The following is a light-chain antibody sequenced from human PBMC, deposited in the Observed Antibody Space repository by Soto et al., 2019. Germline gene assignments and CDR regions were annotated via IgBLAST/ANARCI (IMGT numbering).Light chain of an antibody. CDR2: DAS. CDR3: QQRSNWPPLIS. Sequence: EIVLTQSPDTLSLSPGERATLSCRASQSVTTYLAWYQQKPGQAPRLLIYDASNRATGIPARFSGSGSGTDFTLTIGSLEPEDFAVYYCQQRSNWPPLISFGQGTRLEIK. CDR1: QSVTTY. J-gene: IGKJ5*01. V-gene: IGKV3-11*01.